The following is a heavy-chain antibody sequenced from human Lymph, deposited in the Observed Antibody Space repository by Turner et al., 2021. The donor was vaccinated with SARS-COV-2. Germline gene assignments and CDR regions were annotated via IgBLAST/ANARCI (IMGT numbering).Heavy chain of an antibody. V-gene: IGHV1-8*02. D-gene: IGHD1-26*01. CDR3: ARGRYSGGGMDV. Sequence: QVQLVQSGAEVKKPGASVKVACKAPGYTFTSYDTNWVRQATGQGLEWMGWINPNSGNTGYAQKFQGRVTITRNTSINTAYMGLSSLRSEDTAVYYCARGRYSGGGMDVWGQGTTVTVSS. CDR1: GYTFTSYD. J-gene: IGHJ6*02. CDR2: INPNSGNT.